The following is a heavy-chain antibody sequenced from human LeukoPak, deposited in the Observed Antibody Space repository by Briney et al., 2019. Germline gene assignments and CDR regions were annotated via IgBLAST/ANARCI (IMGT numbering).Heavy chain of an antibody. CDR2: ISQDQITK. CDR1: GFSFSDSW. Sequence: GGSLRLSCAASGFSFSDSWMGWVRQTPEKGLEWVAKISQDQITKYYLGSVNGRFTVSRDNAKNSLFLQMSSLRAEDTAVYFCARDPEWGALDYWGQGTLVTVSS. D-gene: IGHD1-26*01. V-gene: IGHV3-7*03. CDR3: ARDPEWGALDY. J-gene: IGHJ4*02.